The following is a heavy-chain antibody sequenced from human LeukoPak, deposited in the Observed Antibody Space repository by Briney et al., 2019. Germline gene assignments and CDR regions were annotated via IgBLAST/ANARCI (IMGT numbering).Heavy chain of an antibody. J-gene: IGHJ4*02. CDR2: INAGNGNT. V-gene: IGHV1-3*01. CDR3: AIGGYCSSTSCSPPLL. D-gene: IGHD2-2*01. Sequence: ASVKVSSKASGYTFTSYAMHWVRQAPGQRLEWMGWINAGNGNTKYSQKFQGRVTITRDTSASTAYMELSSLRSEDTAVYYCAIGGYCSSTSCSPPLLWGQGTLVTVSS. CDR1: GYTFTSYA.